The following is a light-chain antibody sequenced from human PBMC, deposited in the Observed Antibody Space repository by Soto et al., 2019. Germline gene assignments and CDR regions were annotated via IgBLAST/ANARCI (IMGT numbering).Light chain of an antibody. CDR1: QSLLHSNGYNY. J-gene: IGKJ1*01. CDR3: MQALQTPWT. Sequence: DIVMTQSPLSLPVTPGKPASISCRSSQSLLHSNGYNYLDWYLQKPGQSPQPLIYLGSNRASGVPDRFSGSGSGTDFTLKISRVEAEDVGVYYCMQALQTPWTFGQGTKVEIK. V-gene: IGKV2-28*01. CDR2: LGS.